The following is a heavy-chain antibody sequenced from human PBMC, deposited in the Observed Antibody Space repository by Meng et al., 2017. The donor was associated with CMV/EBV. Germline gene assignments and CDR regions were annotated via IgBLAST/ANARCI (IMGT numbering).Heavy chain of an antibody. Sequence: WMSWVRQAPGKGLEWVGRIKSKTDGGTTDYAAPVKGRFTISRDDSKNTLYLQMNSLKTEDTAVYYCTTTKDIVVVPAAPYYYYGMDVWGQGTMVTVSS. D-gene: IGHD2-2*01. CDR3: TTTKDIVVVPAAPYYYYGMDV. CDR1: W. V-gene: IGHV3-15*01. CDR2: IKSKTDGGTT. J-gene: IGHJ6*02.